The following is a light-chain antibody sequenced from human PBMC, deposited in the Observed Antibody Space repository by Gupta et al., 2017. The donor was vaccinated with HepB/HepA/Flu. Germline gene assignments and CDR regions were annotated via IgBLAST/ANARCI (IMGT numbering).Light chain of an antibody. V-gene: IGKV2-30*01. CDR2: QAS. Sequence: DVWMTQSPLSMPVTLGRPASISCRSSQSLAYSDGNTYLNWFQQRPGQSPRRLIYQASKRDSGVPDRFSGSGSGTDFTLKISRVEAEDVGVYYCMQTVHCPPTFGQGTKVEIK. CDR1: QSLAYSDGNTY. CDR3: MQTVHCPPT. J-gene: IGKJ1*01.